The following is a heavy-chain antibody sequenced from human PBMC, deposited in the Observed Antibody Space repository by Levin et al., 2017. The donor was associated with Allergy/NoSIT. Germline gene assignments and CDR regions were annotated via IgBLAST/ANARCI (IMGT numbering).Heavy chain of an antibody. CDR2: IDPSGGNT. V-gene: IGHV1-46*01. CDR1: GYTFGSYY. D-gene: IGHD3-22*01. J-gene: IGHJ4*02. CDR3: ARDLTNSYSESSGSLGH. Sequence: PAASVKVSCKASGYTFGSYYMHWVRQAPGQGLEWMGIIDPSGGNTSYTQKFQGRVTMTRDTSTSTVYMELSSLRSEDTAVYYCARDLTNSYSESSGSLGHWGQGTLVTVSS.